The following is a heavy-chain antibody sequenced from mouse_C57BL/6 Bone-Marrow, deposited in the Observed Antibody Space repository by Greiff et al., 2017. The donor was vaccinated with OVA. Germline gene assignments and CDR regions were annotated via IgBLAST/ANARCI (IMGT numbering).Heavy chain of an antibody. V-gene: IGHV1-5*01. CDR2: IYPGNSDT. D-gene: IGHD1-1*01. Sequence: VQLQQSGPVLARPGASVKMSCKTSGYTFTSYWMHWVKQRPGQGLEWIGAIYPGNSDTSYNQKFKGKAKLTAVTSASTAYMELSSLTNEDSAVYYCTNYYGSAFDYWGQGTTLTVSS. CDR3: TNYYGSAFDY. J-gene: IGHJ2*01. CDR1: GYTFTSYW.